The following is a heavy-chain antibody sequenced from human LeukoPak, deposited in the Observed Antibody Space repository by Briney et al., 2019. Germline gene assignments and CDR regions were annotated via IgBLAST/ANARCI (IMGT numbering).Heavy chain of an antibody. CDR1: GFTFSSYS. CDR3: AREEYYYDSSGTQDYYYMDV. CDR2: ISSSSSTI. Sequence: PGGSLRLSCAASGFTFSSYSMNWVRQAPGKGLEWVSYISSSSSTIYYADSVKGRFTISRDKAKNSLYLQMNSLRAEDTAVYYCAREEYYYDSSGTQDYYYMDVWGKGTTVTISS. J-gene: IGHJ6*03. V-gene: IGHV3-48*01. D-gene: IGHD3-22*01.